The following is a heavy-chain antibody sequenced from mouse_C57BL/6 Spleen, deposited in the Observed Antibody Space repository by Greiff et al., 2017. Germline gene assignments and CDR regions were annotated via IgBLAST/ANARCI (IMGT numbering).Heavy chain of an antibody. CDR2: IWRGGGT. J-gene: IGHJ1*03. CDR3: ARNTIDDGYQGSFDV. Sequence: QVQLKESGPGLVAPSQSLSITCSVSGFSLTSYAISWVRQPPGKGLEWLGVIWRGGGTNYNSALKSRLSISKDNSNSQVFLKMNSLQTDDTARYYCARNTIDDGYQGSFDVWGTGTTVTVSS. D-gene: IGHD2-3*01. V-gene: IGHV2-9-1*01. CDR1: GFSLTSYA.